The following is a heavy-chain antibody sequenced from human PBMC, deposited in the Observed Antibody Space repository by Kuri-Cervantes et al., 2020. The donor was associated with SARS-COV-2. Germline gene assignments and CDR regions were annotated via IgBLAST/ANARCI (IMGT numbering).Heavy chain of an antibody. CDR1: GFTFSSYA. J-gene: IGHJ4*02. Sequence: LSLTCAASGFTFSSYAMHWVRQAPGKGLEWVAVISYDGSNKYCADSVKGRFTISRDNSKNTLYLQMNSLRAEDTAVYYCARSYSGSYLPHFDYWGQGTLVTVSS. CDR2: ISYDGSNK. V-gene: IGHV3-30-3*01. D-gene: IGHD1-26*01. CDR3: ARSYSGSYLPHFDY.